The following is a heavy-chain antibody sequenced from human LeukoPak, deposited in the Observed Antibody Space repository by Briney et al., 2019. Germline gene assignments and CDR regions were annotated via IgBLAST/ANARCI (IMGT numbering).Heavy chain of an antibody. D-gene: IGHD4-17*01. CDR2: IIPIFGTA. J-gene: IGHJ5*02. Sequence: ASVKVSCKASGGTFSSYAISWVRQAPGQGLEWMGGIIPIFGTANYAQKFQGRVTITTDESTSTAYMELSSLRSEDTAVYYYAVTTVTTHWFDPWGQGTLVTVSS. CDR3: AVTTVTTHWFDP. CDR1: GGTFSSYA. V-gene: IGHV1-69*05.